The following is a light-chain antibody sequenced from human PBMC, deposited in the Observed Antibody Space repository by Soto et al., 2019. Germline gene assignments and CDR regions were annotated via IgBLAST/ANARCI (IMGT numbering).Light chain of an antibody. V-gene: IGKV3-20*01. CDR3: HQFGSSPLDT. CDR2: RAS. CDR1: QTISSSF. J-gene: IGKJ3*01. Sequence: EIVLTQSPGTLSLSPGERATLSCRASQTISSSFLAWYQQKPGQPPRLLIYRASRRAPGIPERFSGSGSWTDFTLTISRLQPEDFAVYYCHQFGSSPLDTFGPGTKVEIK.